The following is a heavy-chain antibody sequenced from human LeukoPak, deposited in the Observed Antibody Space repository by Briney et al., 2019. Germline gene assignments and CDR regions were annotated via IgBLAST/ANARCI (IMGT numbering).Heavy chain of an antibody. CDR1: GFTVSSNY. CDR3: AKDSWRYYNSSGYPIFLDY. J-gene: IGHJ4*01. D-gene: IGHD3-22*01. CDR2: ILGGDNT. Sequence: GGSLRLSCAASGFTVSSNYMSWVRQARGKGLEWVSSILGGDNTFYADSVKGRFTIPRDNSKNTLYLQVNSLRAEDTAVYYCAKDSWRYYNSSGYPIFLDYWGHGTLVTVSS. V-gene: IGHV3-53*01.